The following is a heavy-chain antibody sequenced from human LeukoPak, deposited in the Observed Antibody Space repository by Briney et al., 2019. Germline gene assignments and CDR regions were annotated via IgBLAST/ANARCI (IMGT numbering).Heavy chain of an antibody. CDR1: GGXISSYY. J-gene: IGHJ6*02. CDR3: ARWSEDYYYYSGMDV. CDR2: IYYSGST. Sequence: PSETLSLTCTVSGGXISSYYWSWIRQPPGKGLEWIGYIYYSGSTNYNPSLKSRVTISVDTSKNQFSLKLSSVTAADTAVYYCARWSEDYYYYSGMDVWGQGTTVTVSS. V-gene: IGHV4-59*01. D-gene: IGHD3-3*01.